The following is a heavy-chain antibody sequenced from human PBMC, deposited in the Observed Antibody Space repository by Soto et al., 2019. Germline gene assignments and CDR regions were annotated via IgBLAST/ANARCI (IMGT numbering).Heavy chain of an antibody. CDR2: IKRKTDGETT. CDR3: ATSEWNDAFEI. V-gene: IGHV3-15*01. CDR1: GFTFSNVW. J-gene: IGHJ3*02. D-gene: IGHD3-3*01. Sequence: EVQLVESGGGLVKPGGSLSLSCAASGFTFSNVWMTWIRQAPGKGLEWVGRIKRKTDGETTDYGAPVKGRFTVSRDDSKNTLYLQMNSLKTEDTGLYYCATSEWNDAFEIWGHGTMVTVSS.